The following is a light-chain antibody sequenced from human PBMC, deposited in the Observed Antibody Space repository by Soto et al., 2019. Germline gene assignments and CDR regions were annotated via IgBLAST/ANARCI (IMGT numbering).Light chain of an antibody. CDR1: QNINNW. CDR3: KHMRT. V-gene: IGKV1-5*01. J-gene: IGKJ1*01. CDR2: DAS. Sequence: DIQMTQSPSTLSASLGDRVTITCRASQNINNWIAWYQQKPGKAPKFLIYDASTLESGVPARFSGSGFGTKFSLPSSSLQPDAFGSYYCKHMRTFGQGTKVDIK.